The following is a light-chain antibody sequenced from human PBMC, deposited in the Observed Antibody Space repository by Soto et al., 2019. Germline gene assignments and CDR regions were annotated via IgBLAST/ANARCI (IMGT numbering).Light chain of an antibody. CDR3: QQYKNWPLT. CDR2: GAS. Sequence: EIVMTQSPATLSVSPVERATLSCMASQSVSSNLAWYQQKPGQAPRLLIYGASTRATGFPARFSGSGSGTEFTLTISSLQSEDFAVYYCQQYKNWPLTFGGGTKVDIK. J-gene: IGKJ4*01. CDR1: QSVSSN. V-gene: IGKV3-15*01.